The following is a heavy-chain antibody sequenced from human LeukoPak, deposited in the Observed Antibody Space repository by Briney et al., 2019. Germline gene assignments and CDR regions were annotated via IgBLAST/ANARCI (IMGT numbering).Heavy chain of an antibody. Sequence: ASVKVSCKASGYTFTTYDINWVRQAPGQGLEWMGWMNPNSGYTGYAQKFQGRVTITRDTSISIAYMELSSLRSEDTAVYYCARVAGSIDYWGQGTLVTVSS. D-gene: IGHD6-19*01. CDR3: ARVAGSIDY. CDR1: GYTFTTYD. J-gene: IGHJ4*02. V-gene: IGHV1-8*03. CDR2: MNPNSGYT.